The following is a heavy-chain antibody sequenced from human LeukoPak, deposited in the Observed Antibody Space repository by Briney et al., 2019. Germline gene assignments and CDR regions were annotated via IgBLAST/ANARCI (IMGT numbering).Heavy chain of an antibody. CDR2: IGTAGDT. V-gene: IGHV3-13*01. J-gene: IGHJ2*01. D-gene: IGHD5-12*01. CDR1: GFTFSSYD. CDR3: ARVRKYSGYYSWYFDL. Sequence: GGSLRLSCAASGFTFSSYDMHWVRQATGKGLEWVSAIGTAGDTYYPGSVKGRFTISRENAKNSLYLQMDSLRAGDTAVYYCARVRKYSGYYSWYFDLWGRGTLVTVSS.